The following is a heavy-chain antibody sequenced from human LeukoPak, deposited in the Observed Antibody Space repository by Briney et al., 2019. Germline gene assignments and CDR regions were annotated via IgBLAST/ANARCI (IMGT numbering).Heavy chain of an antibody. CDR1: GGSFSGYY. J-gene: IGHJ4*02. Sequence: SETLSLTCAVYGGSFSGYYWSWIRQPPGKGLESIGEINHSGSTNYNPSLKSRVTISVDTSKNQFSLKLSSVTAADTAVYYCARGRIRKWELRYFDYWGQGTLVTVSS. D-gene: IGHD1-26*01. V-gene: IGHV4-34*01. CDR3: ARGRIRKWELRYFDY. CDR2: INHSGST.